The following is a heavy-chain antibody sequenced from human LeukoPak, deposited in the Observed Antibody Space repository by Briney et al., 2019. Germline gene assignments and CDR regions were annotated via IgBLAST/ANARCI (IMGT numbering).Heavy chain of an antibody. V-gene: IGHV4-34*01. D-gene: IGHD3-22*01. Sequence: SETLSLTCAVYGGSFSGYYWSWIRQPPGKGLEWIGEINHSGSTNYNPSLKSRFTISVDTSKNQLSLKLNAVTAADTAVYYCARTPYYYYRRGNDYWGERTLVTVSS. CDR2: INHSGST. CDR1: GGSFSGYY. CDR3: ARTPYYYYRRGNDY. J-gene: IGHJ4*02.